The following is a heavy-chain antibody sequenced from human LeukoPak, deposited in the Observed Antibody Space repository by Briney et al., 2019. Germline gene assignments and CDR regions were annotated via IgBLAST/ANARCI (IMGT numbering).Heavy chain of an antibody. D-gene: IGHD3-10*01. CDR2: IYWDDDK. V-gene: IGHV2-5*02. Sequence: SGPTLVNPTQTLTLTCTFSGFSLNTSGVGVGWIRQPPGKALEWLAVIYWDDDKRYSPSLKSRITITKDTSRNQVVLTMTNMDPVDTGTYDCVHRTTMVRGVITAWLAYWGQGTPVTVSS. J-gene: IGHJ4*02. CDR3: VHRTTMVRGVITAWLAY. CDR1: GFSLNTSGVG.